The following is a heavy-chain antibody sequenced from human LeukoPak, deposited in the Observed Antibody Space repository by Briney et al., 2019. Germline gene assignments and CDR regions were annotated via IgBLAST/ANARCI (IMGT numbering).Heavy chain of an antibody. J-gene: IGHJ3*02. D-gene: IGHD4-11*01. CDR3: ARGYSNYGYAFDI. V-gene: IGHV3-48*04. Sequence: GGSLRLSCAASGFTFSSYSMNWVRQAPGKGLGWVSYISSSSSTIYYADSVKGRFTISRDNARNSLYLQMNSLRAEDTAVYYCARGYSNYGYAFDIWGQGTMVTVSS. CDR1: GFTFSSYS. CDR2: ISSSSSTI.